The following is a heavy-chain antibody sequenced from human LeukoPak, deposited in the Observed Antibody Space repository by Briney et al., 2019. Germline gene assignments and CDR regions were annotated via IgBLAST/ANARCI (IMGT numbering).Heavy chain of an antibody. CDR1: GGPISSYY. CDR2: IYTSGST. J-gene: IGHJ4*02. Sequence: PSETLSLTCTVSGGPISSYYWSWIRQPPGKGLEWIGYIYTSGSTNYNPSLKSRVTISVDTSKNQFSLKLSSVTAADTAVYYCARQPSSYFDYWGQGTLVTVSS. CDR3: ARQPSSYFDY. D-gene: IGHD1-14*01. V-gene: IGHV4-4*09.